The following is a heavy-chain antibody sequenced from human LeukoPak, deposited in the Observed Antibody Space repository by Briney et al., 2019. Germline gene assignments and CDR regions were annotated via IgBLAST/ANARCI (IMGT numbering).Heavy chain of an antibody. Sequence: SVKVSCKASGGSFSSYDISWVRQAPGQGLEWMGGIIPIFGTANYAQKFQGRVTITADESTSTAYMELSSLRSEDTAVYYCARTVYTAMVSHWFDPWGQGTLVTVSS. D-gene: IGHD5-18*01. CDR3: ARTVYTAMVSHWFDP. V-gene: IGHV1-69*13. CDR1: GGSFSSYD. CDR2: IIPIFGTA. J-gene: IGHJ5*02.